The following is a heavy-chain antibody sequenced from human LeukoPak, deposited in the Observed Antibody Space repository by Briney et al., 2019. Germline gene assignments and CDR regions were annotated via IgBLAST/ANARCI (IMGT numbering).Heavy chain of an antibody. D-gene: IGHD3-3*01. CDR3: ARDLEQEAIVGVVIIPYKWFDP. Sequence: VASVKVSCKASGYTFTSYGISWVRQAPGQGLEWMGWISAYNGNTNYAQKLQGRVTMTTDTSTSTAYMELRSLRSDDTAVYYCARDLEQEAIVGVVIIPYKWFDPWGQGTLVTVSS. V-gene: IGHV1-18*01. CDR1: GYTFTSYG. J-gene: IGHJ5*02. CDR2: ISAYNGNT.